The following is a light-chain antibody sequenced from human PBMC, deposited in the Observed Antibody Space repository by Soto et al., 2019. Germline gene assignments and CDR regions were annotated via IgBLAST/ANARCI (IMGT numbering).Light chain of an antibody. CDR3: QQSYSTPRT. Sequence: DIQMTQSPSSLSPSVGDRVTIACRASQSISSFLSWYQQKPGKAPKLLIYAASSLQSGVPSRFSGSGSGTDFTLTISSLQPEDFATYYCQQSYSTPRTFGQGTKLEIK. V-gene: IGKV1-39*01. CDR1: QSISSF. CDR2: AAS. J-gene: IGKJ2*01.